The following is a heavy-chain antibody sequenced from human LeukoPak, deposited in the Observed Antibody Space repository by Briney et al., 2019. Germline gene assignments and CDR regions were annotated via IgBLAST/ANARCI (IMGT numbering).Heavy chain of an antibody. D-gene: IGHD3-16*02. CDR3: ATEGNYVWGSYRPYYFDY. Sequence: ASVKVSCKASGGTFSSYAISWVRQAPGQGLEWMGGIIPIFGTANYAQKFQGRVTITADESTSTAYMELSSLRSEDTAVYYCATEGNYVWGSYRPYYFDYWGQGTLVTVSS. CDR2: IIPIFGTA. V-gene: IGHV1-69*13. J-gene: IGHJ4*02. CDR1: GGTFSSYA.